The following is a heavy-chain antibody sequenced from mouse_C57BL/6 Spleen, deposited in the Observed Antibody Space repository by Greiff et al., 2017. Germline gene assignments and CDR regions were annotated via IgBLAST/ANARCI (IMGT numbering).Heavy chain of an antibody. CDR3: TTASSSYYFDY. CDR2: IDPGNGDT. CDR1: GFNIKDDY. D-gene: IGHD1-1*01. V-gene: IGHV14-4*01. J-gene: IGHJ2*01. Sequence: EVQLQQSGAELVRPGASVKLSCTASGFNIKDDYMHWVKQRPEQGLEWIGWIDPGNGDTEYAAKFQGKATITADTSSNTAYLQLRSLTSEYTAVEDCTTASSSYYFDYWGQGTTLTVSS.